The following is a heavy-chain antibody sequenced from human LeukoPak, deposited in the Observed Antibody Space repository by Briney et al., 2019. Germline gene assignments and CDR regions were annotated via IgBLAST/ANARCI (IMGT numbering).Heavy chain of an antibody. CDR1: GFTFSSYD. J-gene: IGHJ6*02. D-gene: IGHD3-16*01. Sequence: GGSLRLSCAASGFTFSSYDMHWVRQTTGRGLEWVSAIATAGDTYYPGSVKGRFTISRDNAKNTLYLQMNSLRAEDTAFYYCARAGGSTYYYAMDVWGQGTTVTVSS. CDR3: ARAGGSTYYYAMDV. V-gene: IGHV3-13*01. CDR2: IATAGDT.